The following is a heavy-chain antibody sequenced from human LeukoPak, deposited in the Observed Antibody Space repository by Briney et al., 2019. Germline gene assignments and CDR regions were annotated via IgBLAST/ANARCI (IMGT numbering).Heavy chain of an antibody. CDR1: GFTFTSFS. CDR3: ARLRRNGDSGGFYYYYDY. Sequence: GGSLRLSCAASGFTFTSFSFNWVRKAPGKGLEWVSSINTVATYIYYADSVRGRFTISRDNAKNSVYLQMDSLRAEDTGVYYCARLRRNGDSGGFYYYYDYWGQGTLVTVSS. V-gene: IGHV3-21*01. J-gene: IGHJ4*02. CDR2: INTVATYI. D-gene: IGHD3-22*01.